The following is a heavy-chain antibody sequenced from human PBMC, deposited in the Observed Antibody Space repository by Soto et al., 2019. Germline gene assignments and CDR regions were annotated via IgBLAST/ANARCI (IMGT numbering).Heavy chain of an antibody. V-gene: IGHV4-31*03. D-gene: IGHD2-2*01. J-gene: IGHJ6*02. CDR3: ARVAAGIVVVPAAIGGRGNYYYGMDV. CDR2: IYYSGST. Sequence: PSETLSLTCTVSGGSIGSGGCYWSWMRQHPGKGLEWIWYIYYSGSTYYNPSLKSRVNISVDTSKNQFSLKLSSVTAADTAGYYCARVAAGIVVVPAAIGGRGNYYYGMDVWGQGTTDTVSS. CDR1: GGSIGSGGCY.